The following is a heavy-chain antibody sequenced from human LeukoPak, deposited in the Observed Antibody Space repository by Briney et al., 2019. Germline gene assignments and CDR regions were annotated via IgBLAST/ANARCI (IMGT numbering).Heavy chain of an antibody. J-gene: IGHJ4*02. CDR3: ARAPFGVVHLFDY. V-gene: IGHV4-34*01. D-gene: IGHD3-3*01. Sequence: KPSETLSLTCAVYGGSFSGYYWSWIRQPPAKGLEWIGEINHSGSTNYNPSLKSRVTISVDTSKNQFSLKLSSVTAADTAVYYCARAPFGVVHLFDYWGQGTLVTVSS. CDR1: GGSFSGYY. CDR2: INHSGST.